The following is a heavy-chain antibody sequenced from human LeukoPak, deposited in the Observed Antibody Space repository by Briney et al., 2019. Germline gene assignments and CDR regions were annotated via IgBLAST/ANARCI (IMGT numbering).Heavy chain of an antibody. V-gene: IGHV3-23*01. J-gene: IGHJ4*02. CDR2: ISGSGGST. CDR3: AKDAPVNIVVVPAANS. CDR1: GFTFSSYA. Sequence: PGGSLRLSGAASGFTFSSYAMSWVRQAPGKGLEWVSAISGSGGSTYYADSVKGRFTISRDNSKNTLYLQMNSLRAEDAAVYYCAKDAPVNIVVVPAANSWGQGTLVTVSS. D-gene: IGHD2-2*01.